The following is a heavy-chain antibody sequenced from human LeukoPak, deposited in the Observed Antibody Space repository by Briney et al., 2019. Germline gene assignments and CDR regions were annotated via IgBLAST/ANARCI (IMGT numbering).Heavy chain of an antibody. Sequence: PGGSLRLSCAASGFTFSNAWMSWVRQAPGKGLEWVGRIKSKTDGGTTDYAAPVKGRFTISRDDSKNTLYLQMNSLKTEDTAVYYCTTSSGDWVKTYDYWGQGTLVTVSS. J-gene: IGHJ4*02. CDR3: TTSSGDWVKTYDY. V-gene: IGHV3-15*01. D-gene: IGHD2-21*01. CDR2: IKSKTDGGTT. CDR1: GFTFSNAW.